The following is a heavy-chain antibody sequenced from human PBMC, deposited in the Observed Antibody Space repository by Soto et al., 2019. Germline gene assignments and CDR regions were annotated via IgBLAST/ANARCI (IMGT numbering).Heavy chain of an antibody. Sequence: PSETLSLTCTVSGGSISSYYWSWIRQPPGKGLKWIGYIYYSGSTNYNPSLKSRVTISVDTSKNQFSLKLSSVTAADTAVYYCARVRTTPWFDPWGQGTLVTVSS. J-gene: IGHJ5*02. D-gene: IGHD1-7*01. CDR3: ARVRTTPWFDP. V-gene: IGHV4-59*01. CDR2: IYYSGST. CDR1: GGSISSYY.